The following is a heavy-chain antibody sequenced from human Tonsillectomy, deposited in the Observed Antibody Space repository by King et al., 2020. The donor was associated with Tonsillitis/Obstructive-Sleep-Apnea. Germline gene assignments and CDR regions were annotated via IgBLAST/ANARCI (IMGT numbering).Heavy chain of an antibody. CDR3: ARSGSVYWLLSNWFAP. Sequence: QLVQSGAEVKKPGSSVKVSCKASGGTFSNYAISWVRQAPGQGLEWMGGIIPIYGTTNYAQKFQGRVTITADGSTSTAHMELSSLRSEDTAVYYCARSGSVYWLLSNWFAPWGQGTLVTVSS. V-gene: IGHV1-69*01. CDR2: IIPIYGTT. D-gene: IGHD3-22*01. CDR1: GGTFSNYA. J-gene: IGHJ5*02.